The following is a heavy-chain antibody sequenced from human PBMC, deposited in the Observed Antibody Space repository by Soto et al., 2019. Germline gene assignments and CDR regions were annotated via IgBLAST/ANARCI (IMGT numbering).Heavy chain of an antibody. CDR2: IYHSGST. CDR1: GGSISSGGYS. D-gene: IGHD6-13*01. Sequence: QLQLQESGSGLVKPSQTLSLTCAVSGGSISSGGYSWSWIRQPPGKGLEWIGYIYHSGSTYYNPSLKSRVTISVDTSKNQFSLKLSSVTAADTAVYYCARGAYSSSWYSGGVDYWGQGTLVTVSS. V-gene: IGHV4-30-2*05. J-gene: IGHJ4*02. CDR3: ARGAYSSSWYSGGVDY.